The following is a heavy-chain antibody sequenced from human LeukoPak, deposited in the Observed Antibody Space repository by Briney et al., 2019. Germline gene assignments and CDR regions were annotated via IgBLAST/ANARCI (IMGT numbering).Heavy chain of an antibody. Sequence: GGSLRLSCAPSELTFISYWMSWVRQAPGKGREGLANIKQDGSEKYYVGSVKGRFTISRDNAKNSLYLQMNSLRAEDTAVYYCARDGAKDGYILSFDYWGQGTLVTVSS. D-gene: IGHD5-24*01. V-gene: IGHV3-7*01. CDR3: ARDGAKDGYILSFDY. CDR2: IKQDGSEK. CDR1: ELTFISYW. J-gene: IGHJ4*02.